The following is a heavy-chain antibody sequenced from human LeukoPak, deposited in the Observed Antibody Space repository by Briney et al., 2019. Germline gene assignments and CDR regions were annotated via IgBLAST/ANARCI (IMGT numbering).Heavy chain of an antibody. Sequence: GGSLRLSCAASGLTYTDFWMHWIRQAPGKGLEWVSLIKNVGSVTRYADSVKGRFIISRDDAKDTLDLQMNSLKVDDTAVYYCATGHSYGYDYWGQGILVTVSS. CDR3: ATGHSYGYDY. V-gene: IGHV3-74*01. J-gene: IGHJ4*02. D-gene: IGHD5-18*01. CDR1: GLTYTDFW. CDR2: IKNVGSVT.